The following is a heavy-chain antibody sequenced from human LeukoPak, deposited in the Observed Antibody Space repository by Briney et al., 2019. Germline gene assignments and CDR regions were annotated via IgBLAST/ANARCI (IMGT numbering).Heavy chain of an antibody. J-gene: IGHJ5*02. CDR2: ISGSGGRT. CDR3: AKDFDSRALNWFDP. CDR1: GLTFSSYA. D-gene: IGHD3-22*01. Sequence: PGGSLRLSCAASGLTFSSYAMNWVRQAPGKGLEWVSAISGSGGRTYYADSVKGRFTISRDNSKNTLYLQMNSLRAEDTAVYYCAKDFDSRALNWFDPWGQGTLVTASS. V-gene: IGHV3-23*01.